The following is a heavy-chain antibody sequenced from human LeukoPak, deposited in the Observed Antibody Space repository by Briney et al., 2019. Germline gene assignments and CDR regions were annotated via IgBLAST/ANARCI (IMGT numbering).Heavy chain of an antibody. CDR1: GGSISSGDYY. Sequence: PSQTLSLTCTVSGGSISSGDYYWSWIRQPPGKGLEWIGYIYYSGSTYYNPSLKSRVTISVDTSKNQFSLKLSSVTAADTAVYYCAREVEWELPNASDIWGQGTMVTVSS. J-gene: IGHJ3*02. D-gene: IGHD1-26*01. CDR3: AREVEWELPNASDI. CDR2: IYYSGST. V-gene: IGHV4-30-4*08.